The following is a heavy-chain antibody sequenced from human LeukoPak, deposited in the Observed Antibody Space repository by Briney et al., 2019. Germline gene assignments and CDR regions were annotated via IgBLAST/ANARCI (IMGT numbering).Heavy chain of an antibody. CDR3: ARDARITIFGVAPHWKSGFDP. J-gene: IGHJ5*02. V-gene: IGHV3-30*03. D-gene: IGHD3-3*01. CDR2: ISYDATNK. CDR1: GFTFRSFG. Sequence: GGSLRLSCAASGFTFRSFGMHWVRQAPGKGLDWVAVISYDATNKYYADSVKGRFTISRDNSKNTLYLQMNSLRAEDTAVYYRARDARITIFGVAPHWKSGFDPWGQGTLVTVSS.